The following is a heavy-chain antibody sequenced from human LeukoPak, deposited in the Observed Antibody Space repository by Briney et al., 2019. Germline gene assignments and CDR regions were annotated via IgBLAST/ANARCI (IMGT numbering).Heavy chain of an antibody. J-gene: IGHJ4*02. CDR3: ARAQSPNVVVVAATAY. CDR2: ISYDGSNK. Sequence: GGSLRLSCAASGFTFSSYAMHWVRQAPGKGLEWVAVISYDGSNKYYADSVKGRFTVSRDNAKNSLYLQMNSLRAEDTAVYYCARAQSPNVVVVAATAYWGQGTLVTVSS. V-gene: IGHV3-30-3*01. D-gene: IGHD2-15*01. CDR1: GFTFSSYA.